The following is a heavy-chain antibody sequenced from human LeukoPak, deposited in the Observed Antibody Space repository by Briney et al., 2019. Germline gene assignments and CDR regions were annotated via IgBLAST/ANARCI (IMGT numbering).Heavy chain of an antibody. CDR1: GFTFRAHS. J-gene: IGHJ4*02. Sequence: GGSLRLSCTGSGFTFRAHSMAWVRQAPGKGPEGVGFIRGKAYGGATGYTASVKGRFTISRDDSKSIVYLQMNSLRTEDTAVYYCICLTDPFDYWGQGSLVTVSS. CDR3: ICLTDPFDY. V-gene: IGHV3-49*04. CDR2: IRGKAYGGAT.